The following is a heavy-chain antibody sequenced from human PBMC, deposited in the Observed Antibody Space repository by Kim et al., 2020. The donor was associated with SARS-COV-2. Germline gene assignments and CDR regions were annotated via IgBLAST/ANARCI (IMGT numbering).Heavy chain of an antibody. CDR1: GFTFDDYA. CDR2: ISGTSGSI. J-gene: IGHJ6*01. V-gene: IGHV3-9*01. CDR3: AKARGEQLARGDYYYGM. D-gene: IGHD6-13*01. Sequence: GGSLRLSCAASGFTFDDYAMHWVRQAPGKGLEWVSGISGTSGSIGYADSVKGRFTISRDNAKNSLYLQMNSLRAEDTALYYCAKARGEQLARGDYYYGM.